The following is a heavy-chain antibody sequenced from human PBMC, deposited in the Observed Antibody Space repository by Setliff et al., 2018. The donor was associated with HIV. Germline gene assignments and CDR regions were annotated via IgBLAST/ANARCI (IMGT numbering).Heavy chain of an antibody. CDR1: GFTFSGYD. J-gene: IGHJ1*01. CDR2: ISYSGNTM. V-gene: IGHV3-48*03. CDR3: VRDGSSSGSFYPGYFQY. Sequence: GESLRLSCAASGFTFSGYDMNWVRQAPGKGLEWLSYISYSGNTMYYADSVEGRFTISRDNAKNSLYLQMHSLRAEDTAVYYCVRDGSSSGSFYPGYFQYWGQGTLVTVSS. D-gene: IGHD1-26*01.